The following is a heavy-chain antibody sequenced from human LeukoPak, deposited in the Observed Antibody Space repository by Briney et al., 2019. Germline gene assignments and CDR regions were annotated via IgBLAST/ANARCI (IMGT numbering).Heavy chain of an antibody. CDR2: FYHSGST. Sequence: PSETLSLTCVVSGYSISSDYHWGWIRQPPGKGLEWIGSFYHSGSTYYNPSLKSRVTISVDTSKNQFSLKLNSVTAADTAVYYCASPGADKAIDFWGQGTPVTVSS. CDR1: GYSISSDYH. D-gene: IGHD6-19*01. J-gene: IGHJ4*02. V-gene: IGHV4-38-2*01. CDR3: ASPGADKAIDF.